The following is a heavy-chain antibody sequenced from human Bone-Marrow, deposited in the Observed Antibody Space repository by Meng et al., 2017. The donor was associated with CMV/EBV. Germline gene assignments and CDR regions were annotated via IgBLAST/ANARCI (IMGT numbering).Heavy chain of an antibody. V-gene: IGHV1-18*01. Sequence: ASVKVSCKASGGTFSSYAISWVRQAPGQGLEWMGWISAYNGNTNYAQKLQGRVTMTTDTSTSTAYMELRSLRSDDTAVYYCARTRAAGMSGIDYWGQGTLVTFSS. CDR1: GGTFSSYA. D-gene: IGHD6-13*01. CDR3: ARTRAAGMSGIDY. CDR2: ISAYNGNT. J-gene: IGHJ4*02.